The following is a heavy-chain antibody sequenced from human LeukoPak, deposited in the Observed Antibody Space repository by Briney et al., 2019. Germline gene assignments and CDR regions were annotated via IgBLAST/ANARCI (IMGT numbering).Heavy chain of an antibody. J-gene: IGHJ5*02. CDR1: GGSITSGNYY. CDR2: IYYSGST. Sequence: PSQTLPLTCTVSGGSITSGNYYWSWIRQPPGKGLEWIGYIYYSGSTNYNPSLKSRVTLSVDTSKNQFSLKLSSVTAADTAVYYCARLTGEGRPYELNWFDPWGQGTLVTVSS. V-gene: IGHV4-61*01. CDR3: ARLTGEGRPYELNWFDP. D-gene: IGHD3-10*01.